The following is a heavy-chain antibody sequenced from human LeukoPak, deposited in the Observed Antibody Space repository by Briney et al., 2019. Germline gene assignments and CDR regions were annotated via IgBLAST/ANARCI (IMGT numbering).Heavy chain of an antibody. J-gene: IGHJ6*02. V-gene: IGHV3-15*07. CDR3: TTDLEAVTGTDDFYYYGMDV. D-gene: IGHD6-19*01. Sequence: GGSLRLSCAASGFTFSNAWMNWVRQAPGEGLEWVGRIKSKTDGGTTDYTAPVKGRFTISRDDSKNTLYLQMNSLKTEDTAVYYCTTDLEAVTGTDDFYYYGMDVWGQGTTVTVSS. CDR1: GFTFSNAW. CDR2: IKSKTDGGTT.